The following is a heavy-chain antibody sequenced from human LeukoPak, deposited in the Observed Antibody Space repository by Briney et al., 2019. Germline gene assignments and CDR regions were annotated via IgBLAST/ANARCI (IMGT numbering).Heavy chain of an antibody. CDR3: TGDYGDYVIGH. CDR2: MHYSGST. CDR1: GGSISSTTYY. V-gene: IGHV4-39*01. J-gene: IGHJ4*02. Sequence: PSETLSLTCTVSGGSISSTTYYWGWVRQPPGKGLGWVGSMHYSGSTYYNPSRNSRVNIWVDTSKNLFPLRLSSVTAADTAVYYCTGDYGDYVIGHWGQGTLVTVSS. D-gene: IGHD4-17*01.